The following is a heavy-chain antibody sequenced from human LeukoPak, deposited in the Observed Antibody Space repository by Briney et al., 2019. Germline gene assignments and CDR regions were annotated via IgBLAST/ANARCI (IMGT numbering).Heavy chain of an antibody. V-gene: IGHV3-23*01. CDR3: ANYRSRFGESNPQYFDY. J-gene: IGHJ4*02. CDR1: AFTFSSYA. Sequence: GGSLRLSCAASAFTFSSYAMSWVRQAPGKGLEWVSAISRSGGSTCYADSVKGRFTISRDNSKNTLYLQMNSLRAEDTAVYYCANYRSRFGESNPQYFDYWGQGTLVTVSS. CDR2: ISRSGGST. D-gene: IGHD3-10*01.